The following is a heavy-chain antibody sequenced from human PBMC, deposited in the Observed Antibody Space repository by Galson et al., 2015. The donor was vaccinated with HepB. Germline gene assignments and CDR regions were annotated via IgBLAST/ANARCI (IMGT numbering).Heavy chain of an antibody. J-gene: IGHJ3*02. Sequence: SLRLSCAASGFTFSVYSMNWVRQAPGKGLEWVPSISSSGSYIYSADSVKGRFTISRDNAKNSMHLQMNSLMAEDTAVYYCATRLAVTGTGAFDIWGQGTMVTVSS. CDR2: ISSSGSYI. CDR1: GFTFSVYS. D-gene: IGHD6-19*01. V-gene: IGHV3-21*01. CDR3: ATRLAVTGTGAFDI.